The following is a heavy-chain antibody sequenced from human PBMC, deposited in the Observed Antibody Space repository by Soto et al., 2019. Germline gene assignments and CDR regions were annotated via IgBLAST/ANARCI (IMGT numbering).Heavy chain of an antibody. D-gene: IGHD7-27*01. Sequence: PGGSLRLSCAASGFRFSSYSMNWVRQAPGKGLEWVSSISSDSTYLYYPDSLKGRFTISRDNAKNSLYLEVNSLRAEDTAVYYCAIGGSGWFDPWGQGTLVTVSS. J-gene: IGHJ5*02. V-gene: IGHV3-21*01. CDR3: AIGGSGWFDP. CDR1: GFRFSSYS. CDR2: ISSDSTYL.